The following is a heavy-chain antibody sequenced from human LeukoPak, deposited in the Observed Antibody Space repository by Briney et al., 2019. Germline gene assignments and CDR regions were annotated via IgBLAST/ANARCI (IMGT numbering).Heavy chain of an antibody. D-gene: IGHD6-13*01. V-gene: IGHV2-5*02. CDR2: IYWDDDK. J-gene: IGHJ4*02. CDR3: AHFTSPRIATD. Sequence: SGPTLVNPTQTLTLTCTFSGFSLTTSGVGVGWIRQPPGKALEWLALIYWDDDKRCSPSLKSRLTITKDTSKNQVVLTMTNTDPVDTATYYCAHFTSPRIATDWGQGTLVTVSS. CDR1: GFSLTTSGVG.